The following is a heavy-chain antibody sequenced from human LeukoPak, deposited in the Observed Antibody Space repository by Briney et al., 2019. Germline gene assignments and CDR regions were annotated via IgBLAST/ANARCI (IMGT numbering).Heavy chain of an antibody. V-gene: IGHV3-23*01. CDR3: AKDQDPVAAHYFDY. CDR2: LSDSGGST. J-gene: IGHJ4*01. D-gene: IGHD2-15*01. CDR1: GFTFSSYA. Sequence: PGGSLRLSCAASGFTFSSYAMSWVRQAPGKGLEWVSGLSDSGGSTYYADSVKGRFTISRDNSKNTLYLQMNSLRAEDTAVYYCAKDQDPVAAHYFDYWGHGTLVTVSS.